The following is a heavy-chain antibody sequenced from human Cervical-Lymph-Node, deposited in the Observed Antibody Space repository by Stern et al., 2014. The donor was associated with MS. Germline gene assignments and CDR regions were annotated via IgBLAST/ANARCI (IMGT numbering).Heavy chain of an antibody. D-gene: IGHD3-10*01. CDR1: GFSLSSTGMC. CDR3: ARIMPRGVRGYYHYYGLDV. CDR2: LDWHDDK. Sequence: QVTLRESGPALVKPTQTLTLTCTLSGFSLSSTGMCVSWIRQPPGKALEWLALLDWHDDKYYSTSLKTRLSISKDTSKNQVVLTMTNMDPVDTATYYCARIMPRGVRGYYHYYGLDVWGQGTTVIVSS. J-gene: IGHJ6*02. V-gene: IGHV2-70*01.